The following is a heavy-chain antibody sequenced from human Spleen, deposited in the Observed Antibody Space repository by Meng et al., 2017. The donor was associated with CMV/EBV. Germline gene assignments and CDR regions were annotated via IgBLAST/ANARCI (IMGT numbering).Heavy chain of an antibody. V-gene: IGHV1-18*01. CDR2: ITVNNGRT. J-gene: IGHJ6*02. CDR1: GDSFRIST. Sequence: ASVKVSCKSSGDSFRISTLSWVRQAPGQGLEWMGWITVNNGRTNYPQKFQGRVTMTTDTSTSTAYMELRSLRSDDTAVYYCARVEVVTMVRGPTSRFYGMDVWGQGTTVTVSS. D-gene: IGHD3-10*01. CDR3: ARVEVVTMVRGPTSRFYGMDV.